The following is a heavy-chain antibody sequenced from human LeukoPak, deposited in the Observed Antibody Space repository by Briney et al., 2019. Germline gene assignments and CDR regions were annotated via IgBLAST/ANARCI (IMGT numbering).Heavy chain of an antibody. Sequence: SETLSLTCAVYGGSFSGYYWSWIRQPPGKGLEWIGEINHSGSTNYNPSLKSRVTILVDTSKNQFSLKLSSVTAADTAVYYCARGREWVGYCSSTSCYLGGNWFDPWGQGTLVTVSS. CDR2: INHSGST. V-gene: IGHV4-34*01. J-gene: IGHJ5*02. CDR3: ARGREWVGYCSSTSCYLGGNWFDP. CDR1: GGSFSGYY. D-gene: IGHD2-2*01.